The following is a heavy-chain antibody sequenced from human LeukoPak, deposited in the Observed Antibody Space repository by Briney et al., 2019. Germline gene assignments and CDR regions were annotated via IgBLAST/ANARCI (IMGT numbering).Heavy chain of an antibody. Sequence: GGSLRLSCAASGCTFSRHWETCVRQAPGKGLECVANIKQDGGEKYYVDFVKGRFIISRDNAKNSLYLQMNSLRVEDTGVYYCARGLAWGYDDAFDIWGGGTMVTVSS. CDR2: IKQDGGEK. J-gene: IGHJ3*02. V-gene: IGHV3-7*01. D-gene: IGHD5-12*01. CDR3: ARGLAWGYDDAFDI. CDR1: GCTFSRHW.